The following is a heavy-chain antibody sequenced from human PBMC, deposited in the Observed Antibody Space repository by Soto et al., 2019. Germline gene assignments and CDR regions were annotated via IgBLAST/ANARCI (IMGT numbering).Heavy chain of an antibody. D-gene: IGHD3-10*01. J-gene: IGHJ4*02. CDR2: ISGSGGRT. CDR3: AKDTSYYYGSGSSRKFDY. Sequence: GGSLRLSCAASGFSFCSYAMNWFRQAPGKGLEWVSGISGSGGRTYYADSVKGRLTISRDNSKNTLHLQMNSLRVEETAVYYCAKDTSYYYGSGSSRKFDYWGQGALVTVSS. CDR1: GFSFCSYA. V-gene: IGHV3-23*01.